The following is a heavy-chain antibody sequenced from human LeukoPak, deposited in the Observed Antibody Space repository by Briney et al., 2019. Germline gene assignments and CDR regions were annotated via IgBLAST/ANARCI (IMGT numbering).Heavy chain of an antibody. D-gene: IGHD1-1*01. CDR2: INSDGSST. J-gene: IGHJ3*02. V-gene: IGHV3-74*01. CDR3: ARGGHDPGIPFDI. Sequence: GGSLRLSCAASGFTFSSYWMHWVRQAPGKGLVWVSRINSDGSSTSYADSVKGRFTISRDNAKNSLYLQMNSLRADDTAVYYCARGGHDPGIPFDIWGQGTMGTVSS. CDR1: GFTFSSYW.